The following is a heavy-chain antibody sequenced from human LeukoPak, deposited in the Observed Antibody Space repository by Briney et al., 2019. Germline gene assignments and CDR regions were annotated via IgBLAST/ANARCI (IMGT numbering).Heavy chain of an antibody. CDR1: GFNFPSFW. J-gene: IGHJ4*02. CDR2: IDPNDSDT. V-gene: IGHV5-10-1*01. CDR3: ARLGYSSGAFDY. D-gene: IGHD6-19*01. Sequence: GESLRISCQASGFNFPSFWISWVRQMPGKGLEWIGRIDPNDSDTNYRPAFQGHVTISVDKSITTAYLQWSSLKASDSGMYYCARLGYSSGAFDYWGQGTLVTVSS.